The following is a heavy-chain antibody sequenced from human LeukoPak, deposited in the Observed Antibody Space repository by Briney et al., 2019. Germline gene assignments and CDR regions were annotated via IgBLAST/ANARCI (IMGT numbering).Heavy chain of an antibody. Sequence: GASVTVSCKASGYTFTSYGISWVRQAPGQGLEWMGWISAYNGNTNYAQKLQGRVTMTTDTSTSTAYMELRSLRSDDTAVYYCARVQFVEMATLFDYWGQGTLVTVSS. CDR3: ARVQFVEMATLFDY. V-gene: IGHV1-18*01. J-gene: IGHJ4*02. CDR1: GYTFTSYG. CDR2: ISAYNGNT. D-gene: IGHD5-24*01.